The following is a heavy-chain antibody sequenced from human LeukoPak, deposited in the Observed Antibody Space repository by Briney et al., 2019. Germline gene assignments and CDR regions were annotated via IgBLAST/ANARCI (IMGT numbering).Heavy chain of an antibody. CDR3: SKERPEEYYGSGSYFDY. D-gene: IGHD3-10*01. Sequence: PGGSLRLSCAASGFTFSSYGMHWVRQAPGKGLEWVAVIWYDGSNKYYADSVKGRFTISRDSSKNTLYLQMNSLRAEDTAVYYCSKERPEEYYGSGSYFDYWGQGTLVTVSS. CDR2: IWYDGSNK. V-gene: IGHV3-33*06. CDR1: GFTFSSYG. J-gene: IGHJ4*02.